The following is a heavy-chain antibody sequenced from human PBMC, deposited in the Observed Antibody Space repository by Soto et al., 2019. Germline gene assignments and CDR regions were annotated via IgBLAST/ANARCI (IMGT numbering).Heavy chain of an antibody. V-gene: IGHV3-23*01. CDR2: SSGSGGST. Sequence: PGGSLRLSWAASGLTFSSYAMSWVRQAPGKGLEWVSASSGSGGSTYYADSVKGRFTISRDNAKNTLYLQMNSLRAEDTAVYYCANDYGINTIFGVAIKNEFYGMDVWGQGTTVTVSS. J-gene: IGHJ6*02. D-gene: IGHD3-3*01. CDR3: ANDYGINTIFGVAIKNEFYGMDV. CDR1: GLTFSSYA.